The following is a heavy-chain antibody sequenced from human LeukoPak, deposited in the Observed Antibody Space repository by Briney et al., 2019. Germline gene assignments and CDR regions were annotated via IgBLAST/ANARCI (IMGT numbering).Heavy chain of an antibody. CDR3: VRRGAVAGSPSYYYYYFMDV. J-gene: IGHJ6*03. CDR2: IYTSGSN. CDR1: GGSISNYD. V-gene: IGHV4-4*07. Sequence: PSETLSLTCTASGGSISNYDWSWIRQPAGKGLEWIGRIYTSGSNNYNPSLKSRVSITVRNTKNQSSLKQRTVITAETAAFYYVRRGAVAGSPSYYYYYFMDVWGKGTTVTVSS. D-gene: IGHD6-19*01.